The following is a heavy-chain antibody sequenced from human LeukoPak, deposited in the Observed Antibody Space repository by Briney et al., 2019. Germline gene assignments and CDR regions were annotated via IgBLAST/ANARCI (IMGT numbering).Heavy chain of an antibody. CDR3: ARDLPHPIAAAGFDY. D-gene: IGHD6-13*01. CDR1: GFTFSSYA. J-gene: IGHJ4*02. V-gene: IGHV3-30-3*01. CDR2: ISYDGSNK. Sequence: PGGSLRLSCAASGFTFSSYAMHWVRQAPGKGLEWEAVISYDGSNKYYADSVKGRFTISRDNSKNTLYLQMNSLRAEDTAVYYCARDLPHPIAAAGFDYWGQGTLVTVSS.